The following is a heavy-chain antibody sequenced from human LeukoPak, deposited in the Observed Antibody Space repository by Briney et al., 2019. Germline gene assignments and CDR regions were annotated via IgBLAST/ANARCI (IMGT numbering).Heavy chain of an antibody. CDR3: ARGPYDYVWDSNAFDI. J-gene: IGHJ3*02. Sequence: GGSLRLSCAASGFTFSSYAMHWVRQAPGKGLEWVAVISYDGSNKYYADSVKGRFTISRDNSKNTLYLQMNSLRAEDTAVYYCARGPYDYVWDSNAFDIWGQGTMVTVSS. V-gene: IGHV3-30-3*01. CDR2: ISYDGSNK. CDR1: GFTFSSYA. D-gene: IGHD3-16*01.